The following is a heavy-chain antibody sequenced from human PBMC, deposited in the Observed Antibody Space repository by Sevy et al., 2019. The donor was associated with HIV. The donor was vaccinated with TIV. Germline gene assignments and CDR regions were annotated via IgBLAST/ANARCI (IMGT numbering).Heavy chain of an antibody. Sequence: ASVKVSCKVSGYTLTKLSMNWVRQTPGKGLEWMTTFDPEDGDPEDGKTIYAQKFLGRVTMTEDTSTDTAYMELSSLRSEDTAVYYCATTKDYYDSSGYPFDSWGQGTLVTVSS. CDR3: ATTKDYYDSSGYPFDS. CDR1: GYTLTKLS. D-gene: IGHD3-22*01. CDR2: FDPEDGDPEDGKT. J-gene: IGHJ4*02. V-gene: IGHV1-24*01.